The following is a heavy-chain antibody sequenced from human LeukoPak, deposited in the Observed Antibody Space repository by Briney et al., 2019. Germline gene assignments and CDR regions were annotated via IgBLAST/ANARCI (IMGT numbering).Heavy chain of an antibody. V-gene: IGHV3-64*01. D-gene: IGHD6-19*01. CDR1: GFTFSSYA. J-gene: IGHJ2*01. CDR2: ISSNGGST. CDR3: ARDGLGLAPPEWYFDL. Sequence: GGSLRLSCAASGFTFSSYAMYRVRQAPGKGLEYVSAISSNGGSTYYANSVKGRFTISRDNSKNTLYLQMNSLRAEDTAVYYCARDGLGLAPPEWYFDLWGRGTLVTVSS.